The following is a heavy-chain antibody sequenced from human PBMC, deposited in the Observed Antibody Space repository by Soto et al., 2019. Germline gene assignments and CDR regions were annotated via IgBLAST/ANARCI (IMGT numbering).Heavy chain of an antibody. CDR1: GFTFDDYA. D-gene: IGHD6-6*01. CDR3: AKEGYSSSSYFPIGAFDI. J-gene: IGHJ3*02. V-gene: IGHV3-9*01. Sequence: PGGSLRLSCAASGFTFDDYAMHWVRQAPGKGLEWVSGISWNSGSIGYADSVKGRFTISRDNAKNSLYLQMNSLRAEDTALYYCAKEGYSSSSYFPIGAFDIWGQGTMVTVSS. CDR2: ISWNSGSI.